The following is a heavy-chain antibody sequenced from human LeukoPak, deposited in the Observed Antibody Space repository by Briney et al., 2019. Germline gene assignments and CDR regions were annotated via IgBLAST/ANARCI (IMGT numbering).Heavy chain of an antibody. Sequence: GASVKVSCKASGYTFTDYYINWVRQAPGQGLEWMGWINPNSGDTNYAQKFQDRVTMTRDMSISTAYIELNLLRSDDTAVYYCARGDYYGSPKVVAAWGQGTLVTVSS. D-gene: IGHD3-10*01. J-gene: IGHJ5*02. V-gene: IGHV1-2*02. CDR2: INPNSGDT. CDR1: GYTFTDYY. CDR3: ARGDYYGSPKVVAA.